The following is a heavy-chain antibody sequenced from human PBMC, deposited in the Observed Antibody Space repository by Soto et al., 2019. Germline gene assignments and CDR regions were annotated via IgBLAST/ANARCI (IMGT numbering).Heavy chain of an antibody. CDR3: ARLHLSSSWDYYYYGMDV. CDR2: IDPSDSYT. V-gene: IGHV5-10-1*01. D-gene: IGHD6-13*01. CDR1: GYSFTSYW. Sequence: GESLKISCKGSGYSFTSYWISWVRQMPGKGLEWMGRIDPSDSYTNYSPSFQGHVTISADESISTAYLQWSSLKASDTAMYYCARLHLSSSWDYYYYGMDVWGQGTTVTVSS. J-gene: IGHJ6*02.